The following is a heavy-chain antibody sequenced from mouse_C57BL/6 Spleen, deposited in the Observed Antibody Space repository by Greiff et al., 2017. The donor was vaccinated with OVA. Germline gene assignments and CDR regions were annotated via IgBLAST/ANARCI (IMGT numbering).Heavy chain of an antibody. CDR1: GYAFSSYW. D-gene: IGHD2-4*01. V-gene: IGHV1-80*01. CDR3: ARSSYDYDNPFDY. J-gene: IGHJ2*01. CDR2: IYPGDGDT. Sequence: QVQLQQSGAELVKPGASVKISCKASGYAFSSYWMNWVKQRPGKGLEWIGQIYPGDGDTNYNGKFKGKATLTADKSSSTAYMQLSSLTSEDSAVYVCARSSYDYDNPFDYWGQGTTLTVSS.